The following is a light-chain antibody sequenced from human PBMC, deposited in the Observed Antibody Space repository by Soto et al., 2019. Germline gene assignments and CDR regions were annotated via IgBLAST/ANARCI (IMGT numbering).Light chain of an antibody. J-gene: IGLJ2*01. Sequence: QSVLTQPASVSGSPGQSITISCTGTSSDVGGYSYVSWYQQHPGKTPKIMIYEVSNRPSGVSHRFSGSKSGNTASLTISGLQTEDEADYYCSSFSSITREVFGGGTKLTV. V-gene: IGLV2-14*01. CDR2: EVS. CDR3: SSFSSITREV. CDR1: SSDVGGYSY.